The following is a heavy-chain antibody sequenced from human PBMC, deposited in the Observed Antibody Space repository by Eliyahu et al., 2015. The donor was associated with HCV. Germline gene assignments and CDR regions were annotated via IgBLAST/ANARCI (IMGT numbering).Heavy chain of an antibody. CDR1: GYTFTGXH. V-gene: IGHV1-2*02. J-gene: IGHJ4*02. CDR2: INPGTGGT. D-gene: IGHD2-15*01. Sequence: VQLVQSGAEVKXPGASVXVSXRASGYTFTGXHIHWVRPAPGQGLEYLGWINPGTGGTNSSQKFQGRITLTRDTSIDTAYMELTSLTFDDTALYYCMSQHGGYQSLFDYWGRGALVTVSS. CDR3: MSQHGGYQSLFDY.